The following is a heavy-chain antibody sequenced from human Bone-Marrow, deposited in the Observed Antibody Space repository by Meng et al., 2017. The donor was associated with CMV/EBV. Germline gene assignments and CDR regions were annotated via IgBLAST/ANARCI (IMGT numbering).Heavy chain of an antibody. CDR2: IYSGGSST. V-gene: IGHV3-23*03. J-gene: IGHJ6*02. D-gene: IGHD3-3*01. CDR1: GFTFSSYA. Sequence: GESLKISCAASGFTFSSYAMSWVRQAPGKGLEWVSVIYSGGSSTYYADSVKGRFTISRDNSKNTLYLQMNSLRAEDTAVYYCAKVTGFLEWPLGDYYDYYGMDVWGQGTTVTVS. CDR3: AKVTGFLEWPLGDYYDYYGMDV.